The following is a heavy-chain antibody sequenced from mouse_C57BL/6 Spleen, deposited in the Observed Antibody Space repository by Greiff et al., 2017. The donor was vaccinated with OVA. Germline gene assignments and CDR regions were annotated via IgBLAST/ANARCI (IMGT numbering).Heavy chain of an antibody. D-gene: IGHD2-1*01. V-gene: IGHV1-50*01. J-gene: IGHJ3*01. CDR1: GYTFTSYW. CDR2: IDPSDSYT. CDR3: ARRGNGNYEFAY. Sequence: VQLQQSGAELVKPGASVKLSCKASGYTFTSYWMQWVKQRPGQGLEWIGEIDPSDSYTNYNQKFKGKATLTVDTSSSTAYMQLSSLTSEDSAVYYCARRGNGNYEFAYWGQGTLVTVSA.